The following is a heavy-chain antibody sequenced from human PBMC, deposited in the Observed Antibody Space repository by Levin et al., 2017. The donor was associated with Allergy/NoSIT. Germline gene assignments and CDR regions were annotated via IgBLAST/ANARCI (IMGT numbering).Heavy chain of an antibody. CDR2: ITHSGRT. J-gene: IGHJ3*01. CDR3: ASDTGGFAFDL. CDR1: GGSISIFY. D-gene: IGHD1-1*01. Sequence: SQTLSLTCTVSGGSISIFYWSLIRQPPGKGLEWIGYITHSGRTNYNPSLTSRLTLSLDPSKNQFSLKLTSATASDTAVYYCASDTGGFAFDLWGQGTLVTVSS. V-gene: IGHV4-59*01.